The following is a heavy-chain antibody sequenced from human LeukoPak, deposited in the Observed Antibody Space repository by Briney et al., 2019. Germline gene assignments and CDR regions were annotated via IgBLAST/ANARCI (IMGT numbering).Heavy chain of an antibody. D-gene: IGHD3-9*01. Sequence: GASVTVSCTSSGYTFTIYYMHWVRQAPGQGLEWIGIINPSGGSTSYAQKVHGRVTMTRDKSTSQVYRELSSLRSEDTDVYYCARDQYYDILTGYYWNGGPWGMDVWGQGTTVTVSS. V-gene: IGHV1-46*01. J-gene: IGHJ6*02. CDR3: ARDQYYDILTGYYWNGGPWGMDV. CDR2: INPSGGST. CDR1: GYTFTIYY.